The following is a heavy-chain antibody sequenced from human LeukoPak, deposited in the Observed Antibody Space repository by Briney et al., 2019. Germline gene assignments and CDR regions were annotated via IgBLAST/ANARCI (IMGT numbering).Heavy chain of an antibody. D-gene: IGHD6-13*01. CDR3: ARGLSLWTPYSSSWYGN. V-gene: IGHV4-34*01. CDR1: GGSFSGYY. Sequence: KTSETLSLTCAVYGGSFSGYYWSWIRQPPGKGLEWIGEINHSGSTNYNPSLKSRVTISVDTSKNQFSLKLSSVTAADTAVYYCARGLSLWTPYSSSWYGNWGQGTLVTVSS. CDR2: INHSGST. J-gene: IGHJ4*02.